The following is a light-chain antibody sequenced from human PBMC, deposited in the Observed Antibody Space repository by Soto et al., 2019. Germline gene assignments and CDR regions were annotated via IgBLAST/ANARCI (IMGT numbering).Light chain of an antibody. CDR2: KAS. J-gene: IGKJ5*01. CDR3: QQSYSTPIT. V-gene: IGKV1-5*03. CDR1: QSISSW. Sequence: DIQMTQSPSTLSASVGDRVTITCRASQSISSWLAWYQQRPGKAPKLLIHKASNLESGVPSRFSGSGSGTEFTLTISSLQPDDSATYYCQQSYSTPITFGQGTRLEIK.